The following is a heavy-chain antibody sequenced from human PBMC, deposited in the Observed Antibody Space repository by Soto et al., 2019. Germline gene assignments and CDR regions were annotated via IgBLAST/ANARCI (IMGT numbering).Heavy chain of an antibody. D-gene: IGHD6-19*01. CDR1: GFTFSSYA. Sequence: GGSLRLSCSASGFTFSSYAMHWVRQAPGKGLEYVSAISSNGGSTYYADSVKGRFTISRDNSKNTLYLQMSSLRAEDTAVYYCVKAYSVAVAVDYFDYWGQGTLVTVSS. CDR3: VKAYSVAVAVDYFDY. J-gene: IGHJ4*02. V-gene: IGHV3-64D*06. CDR2: ISSNGGST.